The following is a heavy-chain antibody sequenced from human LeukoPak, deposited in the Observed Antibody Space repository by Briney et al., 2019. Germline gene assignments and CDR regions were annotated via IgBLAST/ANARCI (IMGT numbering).Heavy chain of an antibody. V-gene: IGHV3-33*01. CDR1: GFTFSRYG. CDR2: IWFDGSNK. J-gene: IGHJ4*02. D-gene: IGHD4-23*01. Sequence: GRSLRLSCAASGFTFSRYGMYWVRQAPGKGLEWVAVIWFDGSNKYYADSVKGRFTISRDNSKNTLFLQINSLRAEDTAMYYCARDRETYGANSPFDYWGRGTLVTVSS. CDR3: ARDRETYGANSPFDY.